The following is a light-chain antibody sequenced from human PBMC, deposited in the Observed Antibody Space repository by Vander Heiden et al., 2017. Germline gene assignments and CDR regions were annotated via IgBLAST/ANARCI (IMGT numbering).Light chain of an antibody. CDR3: QQRSNWQIT. J-gene: IGKJ5*01. CDR1: ESVSSY. V-gene: IGKV3-11*01. Sequence: EIALTQSPATLSLSPGERATLSCRASESVSSYLAWYQQKPGQAPRLLIYDAFNRATGIPTRFSGSGSGTDFTLTISSLEPEDRAVYYCQQRSNWQITFGQGTRLEIK. CDR2: DAF.